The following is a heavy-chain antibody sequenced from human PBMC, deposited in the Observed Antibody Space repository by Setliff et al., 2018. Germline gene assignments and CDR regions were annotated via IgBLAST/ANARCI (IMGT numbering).Heavy chain of an antibody. J-gene: IGHJ3*02. V-gene: IGHV4-39*07. CDR3: ARDASASDGRNAFDI. CDR2: IYFGGNT. Sequence: TSETLSLPCTVPGGSISDNGYFWGWVRQPPGKGLEWIGNIYFGGNTYFNPPFKSRVTMSIDTSNSQFSLKLSSVTAADTAIYYCARDASASDGRNAFDIWGQGTMVTV. D-gene: IGHD1-26*01. CDR1: GGSISDNGYF.